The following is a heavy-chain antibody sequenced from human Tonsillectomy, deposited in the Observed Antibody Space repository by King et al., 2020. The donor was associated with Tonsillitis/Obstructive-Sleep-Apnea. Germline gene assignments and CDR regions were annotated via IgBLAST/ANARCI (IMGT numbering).Heavy chain of an antibody. J-gene: IGHJ4*02. CDR3: ARGWSTGDIVVVPAAMSLINFDY. CDR2: INPSGST. V-gene: IGHV4-34*01. CDR1: GGSFSGYS. Sequence: VQLQQWGAGLLKPSETLSLTCAVYGGSFSGYSWSWIRQPPGKGLEWIGEINPSGSTNYNPSLKIRVTISVDTSKNQFSLKLSSVTAADTAVYYCARGWSTGDIVVVPAAMSLINFDYWGQGTLVTVSS. D-gene: IGHD2-2*01.